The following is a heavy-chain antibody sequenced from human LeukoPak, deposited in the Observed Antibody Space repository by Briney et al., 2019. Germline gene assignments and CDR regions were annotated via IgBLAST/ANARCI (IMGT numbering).Heavy chain of an antibody. J-gene: IGHJ4*02. CDR2: ISAYDGNT. V-gene: IGHV1-18*01. CDR1: GYTFSSYG. D-gene: IGHD5-18*01. Sequence: ASVKVSCKATGYTFSSYGISWVRQAPGQGLEWMGWISAYDGNTNYAQKLQGGVTMTTDTSTSTAYMELRSLRSDDTAVYYCARAVRGYSYAYLPFWGQGTLVTVSS. CDR3: ARAVRGYSYAYLPF.